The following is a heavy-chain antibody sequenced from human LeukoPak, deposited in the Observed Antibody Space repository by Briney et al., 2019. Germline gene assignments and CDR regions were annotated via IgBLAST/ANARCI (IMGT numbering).Heavy chain of an antibody. V-gene: IGHV3-23*01. CDR3: AKLGTYFYFDF. CDR2: ISGSGSDT. D-gene: IGHD7-27*01. J-gene: IGHJ2*01. CDR1: GFNFSPYG. Sequence: PGGSLRLSCAASGFNFSPYGMSWIRQAPGKGLEWVAGISGSGSDTYYADSVKGRFTISRDSFKNTVDLQMNSLRADDTAVYYGAKLGTYFYFDFWGRGTLVTVSS.